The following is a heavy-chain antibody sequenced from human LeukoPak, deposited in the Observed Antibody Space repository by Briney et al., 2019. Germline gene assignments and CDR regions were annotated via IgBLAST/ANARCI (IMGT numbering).Heavy chain of an antibody. Sequence: PSETLSLTCTVSGGSISSSSYYWGWIRQPPGKGLEWIGEINHSGSTNYNPSLKSRVTISVDTSKNQFSLKLSSVTAADTAVYYCARERSGSEIFARSFDIWGQGTMVTVSS. D-gene: IGHD3-3*01. CDR2: INHSGST. J-gene: IGHJ3*02. CDR1: GGSISSSSYY. CDR3: ARERSGSEIFARSFDI. V-gene: IGHV4-39*07.